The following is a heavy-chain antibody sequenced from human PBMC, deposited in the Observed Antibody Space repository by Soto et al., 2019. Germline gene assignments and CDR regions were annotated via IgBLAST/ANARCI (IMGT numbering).Heavy chain of an antibody. D-gene: IGHD3-10*01. Sequence: QVQLQESGPGLVKPSETLSLTCTVSGGSISSYYWSWIRHPPGKGLEWIGYISYSGTTNYNPSLKSRVSISVDTSKNQFSLKLTSVTAADTAVYNCARGGRIGEWFDPWVQGTLVTVSS. CDR2: ISYSGTT. CDR1: GGSISSYY. CDR3: ARGGRIGEWFDP. J-gene: IGHJ5*02. V-gene: IGHV4-59*12.